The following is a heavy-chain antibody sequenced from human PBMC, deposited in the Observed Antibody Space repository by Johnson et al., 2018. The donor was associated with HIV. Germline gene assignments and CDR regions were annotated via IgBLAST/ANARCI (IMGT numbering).Heavy chain of an antibody. CDR2: ISGSGAST. V-gene: IGHV3-23*04. J-gene: IGHJ3*02. Sequence: EVQLVESGGGLVQPGGSLCLSCGASGFTFSDYAVNWVRQAPGKGLEWVSGISGSGASTYYADSVKGRFTISRDNSKSTLYLQMNSLRADDTAVYYCAKIARRCSGGSCYTTSDAFDIWGQGTMVTVSS. CDR3: AKIARRCSGGSCYTTSDAFDI. D-gene: IGHD2-15*01. CDR1: GFTFSDYA.